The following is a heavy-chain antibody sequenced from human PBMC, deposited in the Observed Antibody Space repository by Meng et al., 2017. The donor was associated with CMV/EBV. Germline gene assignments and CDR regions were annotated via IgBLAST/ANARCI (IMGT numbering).Heavy chain of an antibody. V-gene: IGHV3-30-3*01. D-gene: IGHD3-22*01. CDR1: GFSVNAYS. CDR3: ARDSEGSDSSGRSPYYFDY. Sequence: GESLKISCAASGFSVNAYSLHWVRQAPGKGLDWVAVISYDGSNKYYADSVKGRFTISRDNSKKKIYLQMHSLRTEDTAMYYCARDSEGSDSSGRSPYYFDYWGQGTLVTVSS. CDR2: ISYDGSNK. J-gene: IGHJ4*01.